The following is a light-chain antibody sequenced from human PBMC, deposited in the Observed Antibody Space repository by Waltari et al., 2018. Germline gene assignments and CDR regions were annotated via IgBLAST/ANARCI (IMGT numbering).Light chain of an antibody. J-gene: IGKJ4*01. Sequence: DIQLTQSPSTLPASVGDRVTITCRASQSVSNWLAWYKQKPGKAPKLLIYRASILESGGPSRFSGSGSGTEFTLTISSLQPEDFATYFCQHYNSYPLTFGGGTKVDI. CDR2: RAS. CDR1: QSVSNW. V-gene: IGKV1-5*03. CDR3: QHYNSYPLT.